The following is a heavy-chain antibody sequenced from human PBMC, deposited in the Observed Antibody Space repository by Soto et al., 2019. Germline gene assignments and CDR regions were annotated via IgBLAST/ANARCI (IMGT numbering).Heavy chain of an antibody. CDR3: AKDMLQWLVVGHDAFDL. Sequence: EVQLLESGGGLVQPGGSLRISCAASGFPFSTYAMSWVRQAPGKGLEWVSLNSGSGDTTYYADSVKGRFTISRDNAKNTLYLQMNSLRAEDTAAYYCAKDMLQWLVVGHDAFDLWGQGTMVSVSS. CDR1: GFPFSTYA. D-gene: IGHD6-19*01. CDR2: NSGSGDTT. J-gene: IGHJ3*01. V-gene: IGHV3-23*01.